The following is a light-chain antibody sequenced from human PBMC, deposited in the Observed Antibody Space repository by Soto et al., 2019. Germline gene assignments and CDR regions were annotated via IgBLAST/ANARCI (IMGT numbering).Light chain of an antibody. Sequence: QSALTQPRSVSGSPGQSVTISCIGTSSDVGGYNYVSWYQQHPGKAPKLMIYDVNKRPSGVPDRFSGSKSGNTASLTISGLQAEDEADYYCSSYAGTYTYVFGTGTKLTVL. CDR1: SSDVGGYNY. CDR3: SSYAGTYTYV. CDR2: DVN. J-gene: IGLJ1*01. V-gene: IGLV2-11*01.